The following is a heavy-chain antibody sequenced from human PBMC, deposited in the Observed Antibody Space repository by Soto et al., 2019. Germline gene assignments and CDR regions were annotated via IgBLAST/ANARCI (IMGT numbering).Heavy chain of an antibody. D-gene: IGHD2-8*02. CDR1: GFICSSYD. CDR2: ILVGGST. J-gene: IGHJ3*02. Sequence: GSLRLSCAVSGFICSSYDMSWVRQAPGKGLAWVSTILVGGSTHYEDSVQGRFTISRDTSKNTVYLHMNSLTAGDTAVYYCAKATATGGGAFEIYGQGTMVTVSS. CDR3: AKATATGGGAFEI. V-gene: IGHV3-23*01.